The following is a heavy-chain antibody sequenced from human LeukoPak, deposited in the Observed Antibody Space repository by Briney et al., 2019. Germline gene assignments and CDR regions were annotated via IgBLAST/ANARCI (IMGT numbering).Heavy chain of an antibody. D-gene: IGHD6-19*01. V-gene: IGHV3-30*03. Sequence: GRSLRLSCAASGFTFSSYGMHWVRQAPGKGLEWVAVISYDGSNKYYADSVKGRFTISRDNSKNTLYLQMNSLRAEDTAVYYCAREQWLGTYGMDVWGQGTTVTVSS. CDR3: AREQWLGTYGMDV. J-gene: IGHJ6*02. CDR1: GFTFSSYG. CDR2: ISYDGSNK.